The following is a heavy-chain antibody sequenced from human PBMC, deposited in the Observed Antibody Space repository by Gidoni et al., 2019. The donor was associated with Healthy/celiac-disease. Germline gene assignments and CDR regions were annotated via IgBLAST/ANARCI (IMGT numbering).Heavy chain of an antibody. CDR3: ARFELNYYYDSSGLNRWFDP. J-gene: IGHJ5*02. Sequence: QVQLQQWGAGLLKPSETLSLTCAVSGGSFSGYYWSWIRQPPGQGLEWIGEINHSGSTNYNPSLKSRVTISVDTSKNQFSLKLSSVTAADTAVYYCARFELNYYYDSSGLNRWFDPWGQGTLVTVSS. CDR2: INHSGST. CDR1: GGSFSGYY. D-gene: IGHD3-22*01. V-gene: IGHV4-34*01.